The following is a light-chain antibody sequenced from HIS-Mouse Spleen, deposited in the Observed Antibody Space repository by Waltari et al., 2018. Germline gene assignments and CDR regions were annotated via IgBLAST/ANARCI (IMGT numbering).Light chain of an antibody. J-gene: IGLJ2*01. V-gene: IGLV2-14*03. CDR3: SSYTSSSTLV. CDR2: DVS. CDR1: SSYVGGYNY. Sequence: QSALTQPASVSGSPGQSITISCTGTSSYVGGYNYVSWYQHHPGKAPNLMIYDVSNRPSGVSNRFSGSKSGNTASLTISGLQAEDEADYYCSSYTSSSTLVFGGGTKLTVL.